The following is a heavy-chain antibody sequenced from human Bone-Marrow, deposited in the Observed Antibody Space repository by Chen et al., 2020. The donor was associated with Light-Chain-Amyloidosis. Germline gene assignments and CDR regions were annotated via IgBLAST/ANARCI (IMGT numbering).Heavy chain of an antibody. Sequence: DVHLVESGGGLVQPGGSLRLSCAASGFTLSSYWMHWVPQAPGKGLVWVSFINNDASDTTYADSVKGRFTISRDNAKNTLYLQMNSLRAEDTAVYYCARSKYGGHADYWGQGTLVTVSS. CDR2: INNDASDT. V-gene: IGHV3-74*01. CDR1: GFTLSSYW. D-gene: IGHD5-12*01. J-gene: IGHJ4*02. CDR3: ARSKYGGHADY.